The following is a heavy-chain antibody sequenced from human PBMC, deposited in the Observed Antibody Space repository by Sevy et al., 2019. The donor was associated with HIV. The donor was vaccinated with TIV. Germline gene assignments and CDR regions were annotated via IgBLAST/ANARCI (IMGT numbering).Heavy chain of an antibody. CDR1: GFTFSSYS. J-gene: IGHJ3*02. Sequence: GGSLRLSCAASGFTFSSYSMNWVRQAPGKGLEWDSYISSSSSTIYYADSVKGRFTISRDNAKNSLYLQMNSLRDEDTAVYYCARDQSSAVANHYDYFDIWGQGTMVTVSS. CDR2: ISSSSSTI. V-gene: IGHV3-48*02. CDR3: ARDQSSAVANHYDYFDI. D-gene: IGHD6-19*01.